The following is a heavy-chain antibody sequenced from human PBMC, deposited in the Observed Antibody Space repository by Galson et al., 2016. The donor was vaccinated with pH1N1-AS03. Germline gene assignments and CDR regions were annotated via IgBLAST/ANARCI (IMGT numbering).Heavy chain of an antibody. D-gene: IGHD1-26*01. V-gene: IGHV1-2*02. CDR1: GSTFTDYY. CDR3: SKATGSYYGSEFFDY. J-gene: IGHJ4*02. Sequence: SVKVSCKASGSTFTDYYIHWVRQAPGQGLEWMGWIDPKGGATKYTEKFQGRVTMTRDTSSSTVYVELSGLTSDDTALYYCSKATGSYYGSEFFDYWGQGSLVTVSS. CDR2: IDPKGGAT.